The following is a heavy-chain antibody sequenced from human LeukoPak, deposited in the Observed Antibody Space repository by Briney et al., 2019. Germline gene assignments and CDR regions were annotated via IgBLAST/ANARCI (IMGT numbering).Heavy chain of an antibody. V-gene: IGHV3-23*01. D-gene: IGHD6-19*01. CDR2: ISASGSST. CDR3: AKDQGTGYSSGWYLDY. Sequence: GGSLRLSCAASGFTFSNYAMSWVRQAPGRGLEWVLTISASGSSTYYADSVKGRFTISKDNSKNTLYLQMISLRAEDTAVYFCAKDQGTGYSSGWYLDYWGQGTLVTVSS. J-gene: IGHJ4*02. CDR1: GFTFSNYA.